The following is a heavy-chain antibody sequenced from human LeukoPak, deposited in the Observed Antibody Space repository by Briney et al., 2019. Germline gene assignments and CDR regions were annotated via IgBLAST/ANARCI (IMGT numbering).Heavy chain of an antibody. CDR2: ISGSGGST. J-gene: IGHJ5*02. CDR3: AGYGVRRGWFDP. V-gene: IGHV3-23*01. CDR1: GFTFSSYG. D-gene: IGHD4-17*01. Sequence: GGSLRLSCAASGFTFSSYGMSWVRQAPGKGLEWVSAISGSGGSTYYADSVKGRFTISRDNSKNTLYLQMNSLRAEDTAVYYCAGYGVRRGWFDPWGQGTLVTVSS.